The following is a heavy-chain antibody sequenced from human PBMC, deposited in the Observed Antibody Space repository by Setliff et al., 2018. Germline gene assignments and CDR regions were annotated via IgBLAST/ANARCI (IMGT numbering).Heavy chain of an antibody. CDR1: GGSISTTNYF. J-gene: IGHJ5*02. D-gene: IGHD6-6*01. V-gene: IGHV4-39*07. CDR3: ARGYAARVGFGNWFDP. CDR2: LYYTGAT. Sequence: SETLSLTCTVSGGSISTTNYFWGWIRQPPGGGLEWIGILYYTGATYYNPSLKSRVTISVDTPNNQFSLKLSSVTAADTAVFYCARGYAARVGFGNWFDPWGQGTLVTVSA.